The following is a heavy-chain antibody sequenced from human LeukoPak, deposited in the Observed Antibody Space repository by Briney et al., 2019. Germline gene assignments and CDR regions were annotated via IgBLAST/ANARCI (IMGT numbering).Heavy chain of an antibody. CDR3: ARGSYRYDSSGYYGY. D-gene: IGHD3-22*01. J-gene: IGHJ4*02. Sequence: ASVKVSCKASGYTFTSYYMHWVRQAPGQGLEWMGIINPSGGSTSYAQKFQGRVTMTRDTSTSTVYMELSSLRPEDTAVYYCARGSYRYDSSGYYGYWGQGTLVTVSS. CDR2: INPSGGST. V-gene: IGHV1-46*01. CDR1: GYTFTSYY.